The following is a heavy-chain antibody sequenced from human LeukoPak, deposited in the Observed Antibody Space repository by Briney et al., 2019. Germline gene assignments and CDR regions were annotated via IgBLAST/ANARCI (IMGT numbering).Heavy chain of an antibody. CDR2: ISSSSSTI. J-gene: IGHJ4*02. CDR3: ARDLSPPYDFWGCYSPYYFDY. V-gene: IGHV3-48*04. CDR1: GFTFSSYS. D-gene: IGHD3-3*01. Sequence: GGSLRLSCAASGFTFSSYSMNWVRQAPGKGLEWVSYISSSSSTIYYADSVKGRFTISRDNAKNSLYLQMSSLRAEDTAVYYCARDLSPPYDFWGCYSPYYFDYWGQGTLVTVSS.